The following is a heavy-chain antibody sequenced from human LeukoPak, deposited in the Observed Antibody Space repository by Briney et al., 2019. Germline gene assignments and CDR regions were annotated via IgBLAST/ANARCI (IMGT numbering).Heavy chain of an antibody. J-gene: IGHJ3*02. Sequence: PGGSLRLSCAASGFTFSSYSMNWVGQAPGKGLEWVSSISSSSSYIYYADSVKGRFTISRDNAKNSLYLQMNSLRAADTAVYYCARSYYYGSGTHLAAFDIWGQGTMVTVSS. CDR1: GFTFSSYS. CDR3: ARSYYYGSGTHLAAFDI. V-gene: IGHV3-21*01. D-gene: IGHD3-10*01. CDR2: ISSSSSYI.